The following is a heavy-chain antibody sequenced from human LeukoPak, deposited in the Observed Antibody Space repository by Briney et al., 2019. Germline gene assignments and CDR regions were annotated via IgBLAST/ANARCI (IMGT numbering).Heavy chain of an antibody. D-gene: IGHD4-17*01. Sequence: GGSLRLSCAASGFTFSDYYMSWIRQAPGKGLEWVSYISSSGSTIYYADSVKGRFTISRDNAKNSLYLQMNSLRAEDTAVYYCARMSDYGDYVPPYYYYYMDVWGKGTTVTISS. CDR2: ISSSGSTI. CDR1: GFTFSDYY. CDR3: ARMSDYGDYVPPYYYYYMDV. J-gene: IGHJ6*03. V-gene: IGHV3-11*01.